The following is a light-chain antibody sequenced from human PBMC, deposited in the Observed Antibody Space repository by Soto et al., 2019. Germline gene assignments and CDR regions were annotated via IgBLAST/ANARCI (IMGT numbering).Light chain of an antibody. Sequence: QAVVTQPPSASGTPGQRVTISCSGSSSNIGSNYVYWYQQLPGTAPKLLIYRNNQRPSGVPDRFSGSKSGTSASLAIIGLRSEDEADYYCAAWYDSLSGVVFGGGTKLTVL. CDR2: RNN. CDR1: SSNIGSNY. V-gene: IGLV1-47*01. J-gene: IGLJ2*01. CDR3: AAWYDSLSGVV.